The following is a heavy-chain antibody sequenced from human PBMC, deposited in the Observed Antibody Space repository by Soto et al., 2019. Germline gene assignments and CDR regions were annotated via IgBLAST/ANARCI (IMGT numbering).Heavy chain of an antibody. D-gene: IGHD1-26*01. J-gene: IGHJ3*01. CDR3: AREGLVGCVDDAADV. V-gene: IGHV3-7*01. CDR2: TKQNGNEE. Sequence: EVQLVESGGGFVQPGESLRLSCEASGFSISDHFMTWVRQAPGKGLEWVANTKQNGNEEFYVDSVKGRFTISRDNAKNSVYLQMDSLRVEDTAVYYCAREGLVGCVDDAADVWGQGTMVIVSS. CDR1: GFSISDHF.